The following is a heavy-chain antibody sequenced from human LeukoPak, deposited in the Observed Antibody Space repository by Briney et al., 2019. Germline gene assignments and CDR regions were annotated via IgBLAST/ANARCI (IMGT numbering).Heavy chain of an antibody. CDR1: GGTFSSYA. Sequence: SVKVSCKASGGTFSSYAISWVRQAPGQGLEWMGGIIPIFGTANYAQKFQGRVTITAGESTSTAYMELSSLRSEDTAVYYCARGVQLWGPLDYWGQGTLVTVSS. D-gene: IGHD5-18*01. V-gene: IGHV1-69*13. CDR3: ARGVQLWGPLDY. CDR2: IIPIFGTA. J-gene: IGHJ4*02.